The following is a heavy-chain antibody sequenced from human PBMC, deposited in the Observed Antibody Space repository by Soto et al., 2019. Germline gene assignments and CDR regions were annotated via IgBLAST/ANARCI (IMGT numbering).Heavy chain of an antibody. D-gene: IGHD4-17*01. V-gene: IGHV4-59*01. CDR3: ARVYGDYLDY. CDR1: AASISSDY. CDR2: IYYSWST. J-gene: IGHJ4*02. Sequence: PSETLSPPCTVSAASISSDYWSFFRQPPGKGLEWIRYIYYSWSTNYNPSLKSRVTISADTAKNQFSLRLRSVTAAVTAVYYCARVYGDYLDYWGQGTLVTVSS.